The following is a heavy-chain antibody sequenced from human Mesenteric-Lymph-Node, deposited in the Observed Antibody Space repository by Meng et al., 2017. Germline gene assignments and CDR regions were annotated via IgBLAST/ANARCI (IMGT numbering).Heavy chain of an antibody. V-gene: IGHV1-18*01. CDR3: ARDSGTMVRGVYDY. CDR1: GYPFTSYG. CDR2: ISAYNGNT. Sequence: QVQRGQSGAEVKKPGASVKVSCKASGYPFTSYGISWVRQAPGQGLEWMGWISAYNGNTNYAQKLQGRVTMTTDTSTSTAYMELRSLRSDDTAVYYCARDSGTMVRGVYDYWGQGTLVTVSS. J-gene: IGHJ4*02. D-gene: IGHD3-10*01.